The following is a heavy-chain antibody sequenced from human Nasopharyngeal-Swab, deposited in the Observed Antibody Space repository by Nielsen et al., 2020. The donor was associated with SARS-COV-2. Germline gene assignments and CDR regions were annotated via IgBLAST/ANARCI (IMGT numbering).Heavy chain of an antibody. CDR1: GFPLTPSGMC. CDR3: ARSGSYGGAFDI. J-gene: IGHJ3*02. CDR2: IDWDDDK. D-gene: IGHD4-17*01. Sequence: SGPTLAKPTQTLTLTCTFSGFPLTPSGMCVTWIRQPPGKALEWLARIDWDDDKYYSTSLKTRLTISKDTSKNQVVLTMTNMDPVDTATYYCARSGSYGGAFDIWGQGTMVTVSS. V-gene: IGHV2-70*11.